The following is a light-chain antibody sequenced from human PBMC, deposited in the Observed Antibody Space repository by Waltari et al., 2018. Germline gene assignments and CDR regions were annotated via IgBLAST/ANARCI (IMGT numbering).Light chain of an antibody. CDR3: QQYDNWPLT. CDR1: QNVNNN. J-gene: IGKJ2*01. CDR2: DAS. V-gene: IGKV3-15*01. Sequence: EKVMTQSPATSPAPPGEGATLSCRGSQNVNNNFAWYQRKPGQAPRLRIYDASTRATGIPARFSGGGSGTEFTLSISSLQSEDFAVSYCQQYDNWPLTFGLGTKLEIK.